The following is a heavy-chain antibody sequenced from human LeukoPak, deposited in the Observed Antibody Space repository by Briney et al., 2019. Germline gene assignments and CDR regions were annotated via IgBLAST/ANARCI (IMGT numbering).Heavy chain of an antibody. D-gene: IGHD2-15*01. CDR1: GYTFTGYY. V-gene: IGHV1-2*02. Sequence: ASVKVSCKASGYTFTGYYMHWVRQAPGQGLEWMGWINPNSGGTNYAQKFQGRATMTRDTSISTAYMELTRLRSDDTAVYYCARERNCSGGSCSDAFDIWGQGTMVTVSS. CDR2: INPNSGGT. J-gene: IGHJ3*02. CDR3: ARERNCSGGSCSDAFDI.